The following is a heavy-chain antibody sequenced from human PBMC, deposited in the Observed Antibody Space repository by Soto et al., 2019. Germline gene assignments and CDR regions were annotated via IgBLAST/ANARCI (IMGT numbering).Heavy chain of an antibody. CDR2: INSDGSSS. CDR1: GFTFSSYW. J-gene: IGHJ6*03. V-gene: IGHV3-74*01. Sequence: GGSLRLSCAASGFTFSSYWMHWVRQAPGKGLVWVSRINSDGSSSSYADSVKGRFTISRDNAKNTLYLQMNSLRAEDTAVYYCARGDSSGWYRVYYYYMDVWGKGTTVTVSS. D-gene: IGHD6-19*01. CDR3: ARGDSSGWYRVYYYYMDV.